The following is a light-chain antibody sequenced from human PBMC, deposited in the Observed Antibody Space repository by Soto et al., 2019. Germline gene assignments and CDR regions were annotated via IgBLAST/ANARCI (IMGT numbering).Light chain of an antibody. V-gene: IGLV7-46*01. J-gene: IGLJ1*01. CDR3: LPSYNGPYV. CDR1: TGAVTNGHY. CDR2: DTT. Sequence: QAVVTQEPSLTVSPGWTVTLTCGSSTGAVTNGHYPYWFQQKPGQAPRTLIYDTTNRHSWTPARFSGSLLGGKAALTLSGEQPEDEAEYYCLPSYNGPYVFGTGTKVTVL.